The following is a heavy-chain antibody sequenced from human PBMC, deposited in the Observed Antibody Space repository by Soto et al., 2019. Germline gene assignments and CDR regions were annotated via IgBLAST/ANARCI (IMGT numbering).Heavy chain of an antibody. Sequence: ASVKVSCKASGGTFSSYTISWVRQAPGQGLEWMGRIIPILGIANYAQKFQGRVTITADKSTSTAYMELSSLRSEDTAVYYCATSIAAAPDAFDIWGQGTMVTVSS. J-gene: IGHJ3*02. V-gene: IGHV1-69*02. CDR2: IIPILGIA. CDR1: GGTFSSYT. D-gene: IGHD6-13*01. CDR3: ATSIAAAPDAFDI.